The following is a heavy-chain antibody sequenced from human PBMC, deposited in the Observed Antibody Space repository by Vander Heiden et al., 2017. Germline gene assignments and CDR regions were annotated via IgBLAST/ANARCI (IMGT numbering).Heavy chain of an antibody. CDR3: ARDSSSWYGIHSFDI. CDR1: GFSFSDYY. V-gene: IGHV3-11*01. J-gene: IGHJ3*02. D-gene: IGHD6-13*01. CDR2: ISSSGSTI. Sequence: SGFSFSDYYMSWIRQAPGKGLARVSSISSSGSTIYYADSVRGRFTISRDNAKNSLYLQMNSLRAEDTAVYYCARDSSSWYGIHSFDIWGQGTMVTVAS.